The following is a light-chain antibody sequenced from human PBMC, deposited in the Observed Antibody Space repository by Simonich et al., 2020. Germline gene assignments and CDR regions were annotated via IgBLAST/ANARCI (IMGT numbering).Light chain of an antibody. V-gene: IGKV2-28*01. CDR2: LGY. CDR1: QSLLHSNGYNY. CDR3: MQALQTEWT. J-gene: IGKJ1*01. Sequence: DIVMTQSPLSLPVTPGEPASISCRSSQSLLHSNGYNYLDWYLQKPGQSPQLLIYLGYNRASGVPDRFSGSGSGTDFTLKISRVEAEDVGVYYCMQALQTEWTFGQGTKVEIK.